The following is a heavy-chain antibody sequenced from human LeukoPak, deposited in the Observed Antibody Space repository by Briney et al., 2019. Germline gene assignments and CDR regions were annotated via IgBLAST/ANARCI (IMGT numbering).Heavy chain of an antibody. D-gene: IGHD5-18*01. CDR1: GFTFSSYS. CDR3: ARDRRDTAMVSSY. Sequence: PGGSLRLSCAASGFTFSSYSVNWVRQAPGKGLEWVSYISSSSSTIYYADSVKGRFTISRDNAKNSLYLQMNSLRAEDTAVYYCARDRRDTAMVSSYWGQGTLVTVSS. V-gene: IGHV3-48*04. CDR2: ISSSSSTI. J-gene: IGHJ4*02.